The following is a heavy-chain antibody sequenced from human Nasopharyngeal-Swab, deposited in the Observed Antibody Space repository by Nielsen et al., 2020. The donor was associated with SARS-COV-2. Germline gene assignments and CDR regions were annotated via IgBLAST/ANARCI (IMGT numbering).Heavy chain of an antibody. CDR2: IYSGGST. CDR3: ARGGLWFGASYYFDY. V-gene: IGHV3-53*01. CDR1: GFTVSSNY. J-gene: IGHJ4*02. D-gene: IGHD3-10*01. Sequence: GESLKISCAASGFTVSSNYMSWVRQAPGKGLEWVSVIYSGGSTYYADSVKGRFTISRDNSKNTLYLQMNSLRAEDTAVYYRARGGLWFGASYYFDYWGQGTLVTVSS.